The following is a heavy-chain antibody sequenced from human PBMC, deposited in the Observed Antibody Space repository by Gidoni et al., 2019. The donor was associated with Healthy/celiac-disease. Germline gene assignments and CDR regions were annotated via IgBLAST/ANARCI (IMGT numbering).Heavy chain of an antibody. J-gene: IGHJ3*02. CDR1: GGSFSGYY. CDR2: INHSGST. Sequence: QVQLQQWGAGLLKPSETLSLTCAVYGGSFSGYYWGWIRQPPGKGLGWIGEINHSGSTNYNPSLKSRVTISVDTSKNQFSLKLSSVTAADTAVYYCARQPRGYSSSWRPGAFDIWGQGTMVTVSS. V-gene: IGHV4-34*01. CDR3: ARQPRGYSSSWRPGAFDI. D-gene: IGHD6-13*01.